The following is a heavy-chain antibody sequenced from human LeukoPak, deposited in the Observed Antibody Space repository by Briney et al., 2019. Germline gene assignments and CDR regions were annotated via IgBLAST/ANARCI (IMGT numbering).Heavy chain of an antibody. CDR2: INSGSYSI. J-gene: IGHJ4*02. V-gene: IGHV3-48*01. CDR3: ARAPGGSASWDY. D-gene: IGHD2-2*01. Sequence: PGGSLRLSCAASGFIFSTYNMNWVRQAPWKGLEWVSYINSGSYSIYYADSVKGRFTVSRDNDENSLYLQMDSLRAEDTAVYYCARAPGGSASWDYWGQGTLVTVSS. CDR1: GFIFSTYN.